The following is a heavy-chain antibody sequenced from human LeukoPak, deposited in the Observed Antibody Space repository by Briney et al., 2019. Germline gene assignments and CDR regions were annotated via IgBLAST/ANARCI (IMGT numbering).Heavy chain of an antibody. CDR3: ARVWEANYGDHNYYGMDV. D-gene: IGHD4-17*01. CDR2: IWYDGSNK. Sequence: GRSLRLSCAASGFTFSSYGMHWVRQAPGKGLEWVAVIWYDGSNKYYADSVKGRFTITRDNSKNTLYLQMNSLRAEDTAVYYCARVWEANYGDHNYYGMDVWGQGTTVTVSS. V-gene: IGHV3-33*01. J-gene: IGHJ6*02. CDR1: GFTFSSYG.